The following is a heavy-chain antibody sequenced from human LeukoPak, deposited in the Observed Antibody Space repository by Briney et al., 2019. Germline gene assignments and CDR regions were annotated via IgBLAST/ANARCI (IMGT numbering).Heavy chain of an antibody. CDR2: ISFNSGNT. Sequence: GRSLRLSCAASGFTFDHYSMHWARQAPGKGLEWVSGISFNSGNTGYADSVKGRFTISRDDARNSLYLQMNSLRPEDTALYYCAKDRGAVAGYFDYWGQGVLVTVSS. CDR3: AKDRGAVAGYFDY. D-gene: IGHD6-19*01. J-gene: IGHJ4*02. CDR1: GFTFDHYS. V-gene: IGHV3-9*01.